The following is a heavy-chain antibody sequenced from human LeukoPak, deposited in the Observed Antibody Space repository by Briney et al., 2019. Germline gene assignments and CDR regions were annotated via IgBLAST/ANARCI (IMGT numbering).Heavy chain of an antibody. CDR2: INPHSGGT. V-gene: IGHV1-2*02. J-gene: IGHJ1*01. D-gene: IGHD3-22*01. CDR3: AKADNKYDSRLLFN. CDR1: GYIFTDYY. Sequence: ASVKVSCKASGYIFTDYYIHWVRQAPGQGLEWMGWINPHSGGTNYARLFHGRVSMTRDTSITTAYMELSRLRSDDTAMYYCAKADNKYDSRLLFNWGQGTQIIVSS.